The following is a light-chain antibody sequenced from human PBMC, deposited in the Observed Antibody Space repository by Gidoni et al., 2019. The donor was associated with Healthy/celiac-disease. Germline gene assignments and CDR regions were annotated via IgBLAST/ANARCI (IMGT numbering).Light chain of an antibody. J-gene: IGKJ3*01. Sequence: EIVLTQSPGTLSLSPGERATLSCRASQSVSSSYLAWYQQKPGQAPRLLIYGASSRATGIPDRVSGSGSGTDVTLTTSRLEPEDFAVYYCQQYGSSPRTFGPGTKVDIK. V-gene: IGKV3-20*01. CDR1: QSVSSSY. CDR2: GAS. CDR3: QQYGSSPRT.